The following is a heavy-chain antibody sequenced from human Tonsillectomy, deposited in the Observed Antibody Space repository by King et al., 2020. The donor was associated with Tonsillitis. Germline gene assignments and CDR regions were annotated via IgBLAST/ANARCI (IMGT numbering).Heavy chain of an antibody. CDR1: GFTFSTYW. CDR2: IKPDGSEK. V-gene: IGHV3-7*01. D-gene: IGHD5-24*01. CDR3: TRERWLQVDNNYYYYGLDV. Sequence: VQLVESGGALVQPGGSLRLSCAASGFTFSTYWMNWVSQAPGKGLEWVASIKPDGSEKHYVDSVRGRFTISRDNAENSVYLQMNSLRAEDTAVYYCTRERWLQVDNNYYYYGLDVWGRGTTVTVSS. J-gene: IGHJ6*02.